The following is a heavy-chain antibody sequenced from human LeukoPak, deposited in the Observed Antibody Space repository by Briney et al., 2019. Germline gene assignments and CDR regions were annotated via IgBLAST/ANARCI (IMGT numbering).Heavy chain of an antibody. V-gene: IGHV1-69*04. CDR2: IIPILGIA. CDR3: ARVSGDTAMAEDYYYYYGMDV. D-gene: IGHD5-18*01. CDR1: GYTFTSYD. J-gene: IGHJ6*02. Sequence: SVKVSCKASGYTFTSYDISWVRQAPGQGLEWMGRIIPILGIANYAQKFQGRVTITADKSTSTAYMELSSLRSEDTAVYYCARVSGDTAMAEDYYYYYGMDVWGQGTTVTVSS.